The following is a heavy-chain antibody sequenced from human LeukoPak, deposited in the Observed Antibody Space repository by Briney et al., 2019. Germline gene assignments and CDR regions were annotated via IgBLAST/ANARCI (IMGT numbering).Heavy chain of an antibody. J-gene: IGHJ4*02. CDR1: GYSFSTYW. Sequence: GESRKISGKGSGYSFSTYWIGWVGQMPGKGLEWMGIIYPRDSNTTYSPSFQGQVTISADKSLSTAYLQWSSLTASDTAMYYCARIGVAVSGRLDYWGQGTLVTVSS. CDR2: IYPRDSNT. V-gene: IGHV5-51*01. D-gene: IGHD6-19*01. CDR3: ARIGVAVSGRLDY.